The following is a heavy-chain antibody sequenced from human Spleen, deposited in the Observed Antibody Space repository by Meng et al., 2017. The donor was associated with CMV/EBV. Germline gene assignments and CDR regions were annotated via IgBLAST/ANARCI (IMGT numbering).Heavy chain of an antibody. CDR1: GCICASRV. Sequence: GCICASRVWTWLRQGPGKGRECSGENSDTSNANYNPSIERRTDMTVTKTNYRFPRKLTSVAAAETDVSYCARANYHRSGFDSWGQGTLVTVSS. CDR2: NSDTSNA. V-gene: IGHV4-4*02. J-gene: IGHJ5*01. CDR3: ARANYHRSGFDS. D-gene: IGHD3-22*01.